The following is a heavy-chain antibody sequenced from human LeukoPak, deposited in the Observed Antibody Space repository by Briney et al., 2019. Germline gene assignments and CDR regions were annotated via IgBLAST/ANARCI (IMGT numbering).Heavy chain of an antibody. V-gene: IGHV3-48*03. J-gene: IGHJ4*02. CDR2: ISSSGSTI. Sequence: GGSLRLSCAASGFTFSSYEMNWVRQAPGKGLEWVSYISSSGSTIYYADSVKGRFTISRDNAKNSLYLQMNSLIAEDTAVYYCARDYSSGWYYFDYWGQGTLVTVSS. CDR3: ARDYSSGWYYFDY. CDR1: GFTFSSYE. D-gene: IGHD6-19*01.